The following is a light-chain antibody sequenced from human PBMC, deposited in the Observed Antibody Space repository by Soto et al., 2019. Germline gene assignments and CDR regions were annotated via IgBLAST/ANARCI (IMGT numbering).Light chain of an antibody. CDR1: QSVSSSY. CDR2: GAS. CDR3: QQYGSPPYT. Sequence: EIVLTQSPGTLSLSPGERATLSCRASQSVSSSYLAWYQQKPGQAPRLLIYGASSSATGIPDRFSGSGSGTDFTLTISRLEPEDLAVYYCQQYGSPPYTFGQGNKLEIK. V-gene: IGKV3-20*01. J-gene: IGKJ2*01.